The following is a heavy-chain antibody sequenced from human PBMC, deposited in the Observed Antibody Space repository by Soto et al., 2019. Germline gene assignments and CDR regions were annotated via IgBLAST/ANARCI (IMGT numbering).Heavy chain of an antibody. CDR1: GGTFSSYA. CDR3: ASESYYDFWSGSEDQDQYYYYYGMDV. Sequence: SVKVSCKASGGTFSSYAISWVRQAPGQGLEWMGGIIPIFGTANYAQKFQGRVTITADESTSTAYMELSSLRSEDTAVYYCASESYYDFWSGSEDQDQYYYYYGMDVWGQGTTVTVSS. CDR2: IIPIFGTA. J-gene: IGHJ6*02. D-gene: IGHD3-3*01. V-gene: IGHV1-69*13.